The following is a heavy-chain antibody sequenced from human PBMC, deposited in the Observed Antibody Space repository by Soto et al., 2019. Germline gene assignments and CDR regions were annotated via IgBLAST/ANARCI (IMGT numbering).Heavy chain of an antibody. Sequence: EVQLLESGGGLVQPGGSLRLSCAASGFSFSGYAMSWVRQAPGKGLEWVSSITASGDSTYYADSVKGRFTISRDNSKNTLYLQLNILRVDDTALYYCVEPGAYWTRWGQGTLVTVSS. J-gene: IGHJ4*02. CDR1: GFSFSGYA. D-gene: IGHD1-1*01. V-gene: IGHV3-23*01. CDR2: ITASGDST. CDR3: VEPGAYWTR.